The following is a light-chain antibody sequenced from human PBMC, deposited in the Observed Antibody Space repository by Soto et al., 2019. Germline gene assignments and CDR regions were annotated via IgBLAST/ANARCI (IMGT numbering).Light chain of an antibody. CDR2: AAS. CDR1: QDINIY. Sequence: DIQMTQSPSSLSASVGDRVTITCRAGQDINIYLAWYQQKPGKVPKLLISAASTLQSGVPSRFRGSGSGTDFTLTISSLQPEDVATYYFQKYDGAPLTFGGGTKVEIK. V-gene: IGKV1-27*01. CDR3: QKYDGAPLT. J-gene: IGKJ4*01.